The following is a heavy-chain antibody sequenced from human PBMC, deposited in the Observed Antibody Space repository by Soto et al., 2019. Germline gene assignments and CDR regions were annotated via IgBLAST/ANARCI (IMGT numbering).Heavy chain of an antibody. V-gene: IGHV3-30*18. J-gene: IGHJ4*02. D-gene: IGHD5-18*01. CDR3: AKDLGYSYGGFFDY. CDR1: GFIFSNYG. Sequence: QVPLVESGGGVVQPARSLRLSCAASGFIFSNYGMHWVRQAPGKGLEWVAVVSSAGSTKYYADSVKGRFTISRDNSKNTVFLQMNSLRAEDTAVYYCAKDLGYSYGGFFDYWGQGTLVTVSS. CDR2: VSSAGSTK.